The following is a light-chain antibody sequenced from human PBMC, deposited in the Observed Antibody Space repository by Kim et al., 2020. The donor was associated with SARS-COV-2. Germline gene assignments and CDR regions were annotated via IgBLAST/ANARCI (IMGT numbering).Light chain of an antibody. J-gene: IGLJ2*01. V-gene: IGLV3-1*01. CDR1: TLGDKY. CDR3: QAWDSSTVV. Sequence: VSPGQTASITCSGDTLGDKYACWYQQKPAQSPVLVIYQDSKRPSGIPGRFSGSNSGNTATLTVSGTQAMDEADYYCQAWDSSTVVFGGGTQLTVL. CDR2: QDS.